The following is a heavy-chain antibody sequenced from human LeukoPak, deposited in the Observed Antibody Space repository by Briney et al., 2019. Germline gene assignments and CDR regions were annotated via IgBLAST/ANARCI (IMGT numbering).Heavy chain of an antibody. D-gene: IGHD6-19*01. CDR2: IYYSGST. CDR3: ARRVSSGWSDYYFDY. J-gene: IGHJ4*01. Sequence: CETLPLTCTVSGGSISSYYWSWIRQPPGKGLEWIGYIYYSGSTNYNPSLKGRVTISVDTSKNQFSLKLSSVTAADTAVYYCARRVSSGWSDYYFDYCGHRTLVSASS. V-gene: IGHV4-59*08. CDR1: GGSISSYY.